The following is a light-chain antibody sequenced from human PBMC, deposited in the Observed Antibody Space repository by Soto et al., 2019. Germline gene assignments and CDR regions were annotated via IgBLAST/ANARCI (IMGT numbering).Light chain of an antibody. V-gene: IGKV1-5*03. CDR3: QQYNSNSWT. CDR1: QSLNNW. J-gene: IGKJ1*01. Sequence: DIQMTQSPSTLSASVGDRVTITCRASQSLNNWLAWYQQKPGKAPKLLIYKASSLESGVPSRFSGSGSGTEFTLTISSLQPDDFETYYCQQYNSNSWTFGQGTKVEIK. CDR2: KAS.